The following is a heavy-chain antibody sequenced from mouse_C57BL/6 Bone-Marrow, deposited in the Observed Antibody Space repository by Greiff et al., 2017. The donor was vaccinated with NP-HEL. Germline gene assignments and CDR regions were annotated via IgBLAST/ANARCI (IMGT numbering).Heavy chain of an antibody. V-gene: IGHV2-5*01. CDR1: GFSLTSYG. D-gene: IGHD1-3*01. CDR3: AKNGYIKWGYYFDY. CDR2: IWRGGST. Sequence: QVQLQQSGPGLVQPSQSLSITCTVSGFSLTSYGVHWVRQSPGKGLEWLGVIWRGGSTDYNAAFMSRLSITKDNSKSQVFFKMNSLQADDTAIYYCAKNGYIKWGYYFDYWGQGTTLTVSS. J-gene: IGHJ2*01.